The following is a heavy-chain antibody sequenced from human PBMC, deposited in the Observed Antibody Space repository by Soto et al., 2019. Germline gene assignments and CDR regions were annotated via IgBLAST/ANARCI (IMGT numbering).Heavy chain of an antibody. V-gene: IGHV1-8*01. J-gene: IGHJ4*02. CDR2: MNPNSGNT. D-gene: IGHD6-19*01. CDR1: GYTFTSYD. CDR3: AREYSSGWSKD. Sequence: QVQLVQSGAEVKKPGASVKVSCKASGYTFTSYDINWVRQATGQGLEWMGWMNPNSGNTGYAQKFPGRVNLTRNTSKSTAYMALSSIRYADTAVYYCAREYSSGWSKDWGQGTLVTVSS.